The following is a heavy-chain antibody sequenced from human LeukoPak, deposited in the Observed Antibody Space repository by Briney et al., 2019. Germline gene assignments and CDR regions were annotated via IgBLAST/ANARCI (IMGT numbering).Heavy chain of an antibody. Sequence: GGSLRLSCGVSGFTFSSYAMHWVRQAPGKGLEWVAVISSDGSKKDYADSVKGRFTISRDNSKNTLYLQMNSLRAEDTAVYYCARGAHKRDDYGGFFDYWGQGTLVTVSS. CDR1: GFTFSSYA. D-gene: IGHD4-23*01. CDR2: ISSDGSKK. J-gene: IGHJ4*02. CDR3: ARGAHKRDDYGGFFDY. V-gene: IGHV3-30*04.